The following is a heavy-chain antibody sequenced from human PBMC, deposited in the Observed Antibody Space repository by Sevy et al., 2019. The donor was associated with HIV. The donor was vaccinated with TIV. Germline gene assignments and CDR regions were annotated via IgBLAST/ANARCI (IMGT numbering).Heavy chain of an antibody. Sequence: GGPLRLSCAASGFTFSSYEMNWVRQAPGKGLEWVSYISSSGSTIYYADSVKGRFTISRDNAKNSLYLQMNSLRAEDTAVYYCARDGRVVGATRDYGMDVWGQGTTVTVSS. J-gene: IGHJ6*02. D-gene: IGHD1-26*01. CDR1: GFTFSSYE. V-gene: IGHV3-48*03. CDR2: ISSSGSTI. CDR3: ARDGRVVGATRDYGMDV.